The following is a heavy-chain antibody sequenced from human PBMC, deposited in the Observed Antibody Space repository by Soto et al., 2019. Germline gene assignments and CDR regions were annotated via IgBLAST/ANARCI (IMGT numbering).Heavy chain of an antibody. D-gene: IGHD2-15*01. Sequence: GGSLRLSCAASTFLFSSYSMNWVRQAPGKGLEWISYISSSGSTIYYADSVKGRFTISRDNAKNSLVLQMNSLRAEDTAVYYCARDQEYGGKDYWGQGTLVTVSS. CDR2: ISSSGSTI. CDR1: TFLFSSYS. V-gene: IGHV3-48*01. J-gene: IGHJ4*02. CDR3: ARDQEYGGKDY.